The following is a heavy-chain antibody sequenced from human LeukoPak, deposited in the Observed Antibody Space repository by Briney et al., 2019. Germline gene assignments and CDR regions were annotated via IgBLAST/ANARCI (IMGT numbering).Heavy chain of an antibody. V-gene: IGHV3-23*01. CDR1: GFTFGSCA. D-gene: IGHD2-15*01. CDR2: ISGNGGST. CDR3: ARDIVVVVAAHFDY. J-gene: IGHJ4*02. Sequence: GGSLRLSCAASGFTFGSCAMSWVRQVPGKGLEWVSGISGNGGSTYYADSVKGRFTISRDNSKNTLYLQVNSLRAEDTAVYYCARDIVVVVAAHFDYWGQGTLVTVSS.